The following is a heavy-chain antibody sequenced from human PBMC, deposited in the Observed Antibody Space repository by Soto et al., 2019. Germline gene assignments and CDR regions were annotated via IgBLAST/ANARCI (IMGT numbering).Heavy chain of an antibody. V-gene: IGHV3-23*01. D-gene: IGHD3-3*01. J-gene: IGHJ6*03. CDR1: GFTFSSYA. CDR3: AKASYYDFWSGYYSGYYMDV. Sequence: EVQLLESGGGLVQPGGSLRLSRAASGFTFSSYAMSWVRQAPGKGLEWVSAISGSGGSTYYADSVKGRFTISRDNSKNTLYLQMNSLRAEDTAVYYCAKASYYDFWSGYYSGYYMDVWGKGTTVTVSS. CDR2: ISGSGGST.